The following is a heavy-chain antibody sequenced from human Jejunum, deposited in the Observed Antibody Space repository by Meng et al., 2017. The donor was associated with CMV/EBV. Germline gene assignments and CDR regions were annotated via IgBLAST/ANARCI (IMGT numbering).Heavy chain of an antibody. Sequence: SCSASGFTFKNYGIHWVRQAPGKGLEWVAFIRYDGRNKYYADPVKGRFTISRDNAKSALYLQMNSLRADDTALYYCARLHLIAFYSWGQGTLVTVSS. CDR1: GFTFKNYG. CDR3: ARLHLIAFYS. V-gene: IGHV3-33*01. CDR2: IRYDGRNK. J-gene: IGHJ4*02. D-gene: IGHD2-21*01.